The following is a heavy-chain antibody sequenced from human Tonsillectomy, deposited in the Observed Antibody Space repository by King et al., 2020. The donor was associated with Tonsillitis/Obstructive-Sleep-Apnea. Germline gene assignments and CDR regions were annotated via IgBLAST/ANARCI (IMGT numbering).Heavy chain of an antibody. CDR1: GFTFSNAW. Sequence: VQLVESGGGLVKPGGSLRLSCAASGFTFSNAWMSWGRQAPGKGLEGVGRIKSKTDGGTTDYAAPVKGRFTISRDDSKNTLYLQMNSLKTEDTAVYYCTTEITIFGVVTPVFYYYMDVWGKGTTVTVSS. CDR2: IKSKTDGGTT. D-gene: IGHD3-3*01. CDR3: TTEITIFGVVTPVFYYYMDV. V-gene: IGHV3-15*01. J-gene: IGHJ6*03.